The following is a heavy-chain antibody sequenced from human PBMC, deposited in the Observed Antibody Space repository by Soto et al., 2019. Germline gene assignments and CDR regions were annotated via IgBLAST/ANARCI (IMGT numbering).Heavy chain of an antibody. CDR3: ARADPDASVGY. CDR2: ISYSGIT. CDR1: GGSMSSHC. J-gene: IGHJ4*02. D-gene: IGHD3-16*01. Sequence: SETLSLTCTVSGGSMSSHCWTWLRQPPGKGLEWIGYISYSGITYYNPSLKSRVTISADTSRNQFSLKLSSVIAADTAVYYCARADPDASVGYWGAGTLLTVSS. V-gene: IGHV4-59*11.